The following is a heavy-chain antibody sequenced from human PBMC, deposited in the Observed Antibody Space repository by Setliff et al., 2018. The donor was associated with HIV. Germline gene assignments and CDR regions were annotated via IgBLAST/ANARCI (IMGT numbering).Heavy chain of an antibody. V-gene: IGHV4-39*01. CDR1: GVSLISANYH. CDR2: IYYNGTA. CDR3: ARPGSLFYWVDP. D-gene: IGHD3-3*01. Sequence: NLSLTCTVSGVSLISANYHWAWIRQPPGKGLEWIGSIYYNGTAYYNPSLKSRVTMSIDTSKSQFSLKLNSVTAADTAVYYCARPGSLFYWVDPWGQGTLVTVSS. J-gene: IGHJ5*02.